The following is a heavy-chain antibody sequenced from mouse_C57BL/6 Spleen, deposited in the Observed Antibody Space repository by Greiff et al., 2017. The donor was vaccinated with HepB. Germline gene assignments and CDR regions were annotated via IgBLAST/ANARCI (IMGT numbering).Heavy chain of an antibody. J-gene: IGHJ2*01. Sequence: QVQLQQSGAELVRPGPSVKVSCKASGYAFTNYLIEWVKQRPGQGLEWIGVINPGSGGTNYNEKFKGKATLTADKSSSTAYMQLSSLTSEDSAVYFGAGRGGGYWGQGTTLTVSS. CDR3: AGRGGGY. CDR2: INPGSGGT. V-gene: IGHV1-54*01. CDR1: GYAFTNYL.